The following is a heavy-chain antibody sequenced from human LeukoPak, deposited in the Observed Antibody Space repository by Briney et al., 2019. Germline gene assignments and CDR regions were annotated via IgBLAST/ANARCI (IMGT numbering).Heavy chain of an antibody. Sequence: ASVKVSCKASGYTFTGYYMHWVRQAPGQGLEWMGWINPNSGGTNYAQKFQGRVTMTRDTSISTAYMELSRLRSEDTAVYYCARDAASGSYYHFDYWGQGTLVTVSS. CDR2: INPNSGGT. J-gene: IGHJ4*02. CDR1: GYTFTGYY. CDR3: ARDAASGSYYHFDY. D-gene: IGHD1-26*01. V-gene: IGHV1-2*02.